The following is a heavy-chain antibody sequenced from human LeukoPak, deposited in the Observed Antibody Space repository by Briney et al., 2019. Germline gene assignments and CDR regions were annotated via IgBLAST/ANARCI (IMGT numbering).Heavy chain of an antibody. V-gene: IGHV3-23*01. CDR3: AKVLVGATIFDYFDF. Sequence: GSLRLSCAASGFTFTSYSMNWVRQAPGKGLEWVSTISGGGGSAYYADSVKGRFTISRDNSKNTLYLQVNSLRAEDTAVYYCAKVLVGATIFDYFDFWGQGTLVTVSS. J-gene: IGHJ4*02. CDR2: ISGGGGSA. CDR1: GFTFTSYS. D-gene: IGHD1-26*01.